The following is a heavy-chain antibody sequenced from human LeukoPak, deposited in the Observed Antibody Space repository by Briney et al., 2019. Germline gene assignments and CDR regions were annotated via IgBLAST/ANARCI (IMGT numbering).Heavy chain of an antibody. V-gene: IGHV3-74*01. D-gene: IGHD1-26*01. Sequence: GGSLRLSCVASEFTFNNYWMDWVRQDPGKGLVWVTRINVDGTTTAYADSVQGRFSISRDNARNTLYLQMNSLRAEDTAVYYCARDPDSEWEQPTPDYWGQGTLVTVSS. CDR2: INVDGTTT. CDR3: ARDPDSEWEQPTPDY. CDR1: EFTFNNYW. J-gene: IGHJ4*02.